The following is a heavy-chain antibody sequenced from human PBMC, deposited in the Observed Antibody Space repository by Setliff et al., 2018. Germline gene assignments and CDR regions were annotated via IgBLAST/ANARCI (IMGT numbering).Heavy chain of an antibody. D-gene: IGHD3-3*01. J-gene: IGHJ4*02. V-gene: IGHV3-7*01. CDR2: IKQDGSEK. CDR3: ARRYNFWSGYLDY. Sequence: GGSLRLSCAASGFTFSNYAMHWVRQAPGKGLEWVANIKQDGSEKYYVDSVKGRFTISRDNAKNSLYLQMNSLRAEDTAVYYCARRYNFWSGYLDYWGQGTLVTVSS. CDR1: GFTFSNYA.